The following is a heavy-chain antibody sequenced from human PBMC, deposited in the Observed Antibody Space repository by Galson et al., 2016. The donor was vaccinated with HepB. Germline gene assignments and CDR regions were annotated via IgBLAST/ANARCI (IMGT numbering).Heavy chain of an antibody. CDR2: ISGSNGNT. Sequence: SVKVSCKALGYSFTRYGFIWVRQAPGQGLEWMGWISGSNGNTNFAQRLQDRLIMTTDTPTNTAYMELTSLTSDDTAVYYCARAGRGTYYYFDLWGQGTLVTVSP. J-gene: IGHJ4*02. V-gene: IGHV1-18*01. CDR1: GYSFTRYG. D-gene: IGHD1-26*01. CDR3: ARAGRGTYYYFDL.